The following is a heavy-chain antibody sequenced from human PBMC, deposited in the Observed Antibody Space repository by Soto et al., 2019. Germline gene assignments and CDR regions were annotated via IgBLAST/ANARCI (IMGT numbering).Heavy chain of an antibody. CDR3: ARDPRYYYGSGNYYTYYYGMDV. V-gene: IGHV1-3*01. Sequence: GASVKVSCKASGYTFTNYAIHWVRQAPGQRLEWMGWINAGNGNTKYSQKFQGRVTFTRDTSASTVYMELSSLSSEDTAVFYCARDPRYYYGSGNYYTYYYGMDVWGQGTTVTVS. J-gene: IGHJ6*02. D-gene: IGHD3-10*01. CDR1: GYTFTNYA. CDR2: INAGNGNT.